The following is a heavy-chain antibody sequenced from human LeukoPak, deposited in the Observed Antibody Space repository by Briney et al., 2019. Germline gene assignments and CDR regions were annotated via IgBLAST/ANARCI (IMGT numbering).Heavy chain of an antibody. Sequence: SETLSLTCTVSGGSLSSYYWSWIRQPAGKGLEWIGRIYTSGSTNYNPSLKSGVTMSVDTSKNQFSLKLSSVTAADTAVYYCAREASSDYLYYYYYGMDVWGQGTTVTVSS. J-gene: IGHJ6*02. CDR2: IYTSGST. D-gene: IGHD3-22*01. CDR1: GGSLSSYY. V-gene: IGHV4-4*07. CDR3: AREASSDYLYYYYYGMDV.